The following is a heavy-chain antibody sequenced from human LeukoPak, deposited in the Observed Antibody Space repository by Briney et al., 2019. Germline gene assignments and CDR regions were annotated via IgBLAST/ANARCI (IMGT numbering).Heavy chain of an antibody. V-gene: IGHV3-11*01. CDR3: ASGGRAYNF. CDR1: GLSFSDFY. J-gene: IGHJ4*02. Sequence: GGSLRLSCAASGLSFSDFYMSWMRQAPGKGLEWISFISSNGNIIHYADSAKGRFTISRDNAKNSLYIHMDSLRVEDTATYYCASGGRAYNFWGPGTAVTVSS. CDR2: ISSNGNII. D-gene: IGHD1-14*01.